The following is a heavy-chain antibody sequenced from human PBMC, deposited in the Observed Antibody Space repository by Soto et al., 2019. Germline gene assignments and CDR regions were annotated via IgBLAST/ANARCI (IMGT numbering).Heavy chain of an antibody. D-gene: IGHD1-20*01. CDR1: GFSFSTYS. CDR2: IGPTGYDM. CDR3: QSGDNRDH. V-gene: IGHV3-21*02. J-gene: IGHJ4*02. Sequence: EVQLVESGGGLVKPGGSLTLSCATSGFSFSTYSMNWARQAPGKGLQWIASIGPTGYDMYYADSVRGRFAISRDNAKDSLFLQMNSLRAEDTAVYYCQSGDNRDHWGQGTLVSVSS.